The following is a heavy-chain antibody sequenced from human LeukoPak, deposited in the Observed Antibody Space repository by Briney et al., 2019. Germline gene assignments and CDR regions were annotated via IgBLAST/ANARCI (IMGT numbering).Heavy chain of an antibody. V-gene: IGHV3-74*01. Sequence: PGGSLRLSCVGSGFTFSTYWMHWVRHAPGRGLVWVSGINTDGSTTSYADSVEGRFTISRDNAKNTLYLQMSSLRAEDTAVYYCAKESGYDVDLEYWGQGALVTVSS. CDR3: AKESGYDVDLEY. CDR2: INTDGSTT. D-gene: IGHD5-12*01. J-gene: IGHJ4*02. CDR1: GFTFSTYW.